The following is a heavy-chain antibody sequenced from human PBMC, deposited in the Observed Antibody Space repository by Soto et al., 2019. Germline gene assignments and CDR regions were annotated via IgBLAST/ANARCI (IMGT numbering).Heavy chain of an antibody. V-gene: IGHV3-23*01. J-gene: IGHJ3*02. CDR2: ISGSGGST. CDR3: ARDGINVLLWFGDAFDI. D-gene: IGHD3-10*01. Sequence: HPGGSLRLSCAASGFTFSSYAMSWVRQAPGKGLEWVSAISGSGGSTYYADSVKGRFTISRDNAKNTLYLQMNSLRAEDTAVYYCARDGINVLLWFGDAFDIWGQGTMVTVSS. CDR1: GFTFSSYA.